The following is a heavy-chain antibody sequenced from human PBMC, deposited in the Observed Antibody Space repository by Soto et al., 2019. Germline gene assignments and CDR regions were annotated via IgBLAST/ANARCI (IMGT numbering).Heavy chain of an antibody. CDR3: ATVATNSYNWLDP. V-gene: IGHV3-74*01. D-gene: IGHD5-12*01. J-gene: IGHJ5*02. CDR1: GFIFSTFW. CDR2: INSDGSKT. Sequence: EVQLVESGGTLVQPGGSLRLSCAASGFIFSTFWMHWVRQAPGKGLELVSRINSDGSKTTYADSVKGRFTISRDNAKNTVYLQMNSLRGEDTAVYYCATVATNSYNWLDPWGQGTLVTVSS.